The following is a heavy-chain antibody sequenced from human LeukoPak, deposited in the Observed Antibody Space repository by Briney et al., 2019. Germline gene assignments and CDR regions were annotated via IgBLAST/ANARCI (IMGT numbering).Heavy chain of an antibody. D-gene: IGHD6-13*01. CDR1: GFTFSNYG. Sequence: GGSLRLSCAASGFTFSNYGMQRVPQAPGKGLEGVGVIWYDGSNKYYADSVKGRFTISRDNSKNTLYLQMNSLRAEDTAVYYCARDAVYSSSWQYYWGQGTLVTVSS. J-gene: IGHJ4*02. CDR2: IWYDGSNK. CDR3: ARDAVYSSSWQYY. V-gene: IGHV3-33*01.